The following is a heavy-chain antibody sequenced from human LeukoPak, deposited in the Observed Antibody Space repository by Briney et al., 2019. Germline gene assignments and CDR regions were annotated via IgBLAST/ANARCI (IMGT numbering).Heavy chain of an antibody. Sequence: GRSLRLSCAASGFTFSSYGMHWVRQAPGKGLEWVSAISGSGGSTYYADSVKGRFTISRDNSKNTLYLQMNSLRAEDTAVYYCANHRPPWSYFDYWGQGTLVTVSS. J-gene: IGHJ4*02. CDR2: ISGSGGST. CDR1: GFTFSSYG. CDR3: ANHRPPWSYFDY. D-gene: IGHD3-3*01. V-gene: IGHV3-23*01.